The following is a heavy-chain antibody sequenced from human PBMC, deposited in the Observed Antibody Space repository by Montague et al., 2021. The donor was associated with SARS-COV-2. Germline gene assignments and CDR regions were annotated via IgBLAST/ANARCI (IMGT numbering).Heavy chain of an antibody. Sequence: TLSLTCTVSGGSISNYYWSWIRQPPGRGLEWIGYTYYSGSTDYSPSLKSRVTISLDTSKSQFSLKVTSVTAADTAVYYCARGGGYYNYGLDVWGPGTTVTVSS. J-gene: IGHJ6*02. V-gene: IGHV4-59*01. CDR3: ARGGGYYNYGLDV. CDR1: GGSISNYY. CDR2: TYYSGST. D-gene: IGHD3-22*01.